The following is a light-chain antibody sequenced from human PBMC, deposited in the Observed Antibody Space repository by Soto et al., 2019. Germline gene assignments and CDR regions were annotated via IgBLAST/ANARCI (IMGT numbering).Light chain of an antibody. Sequence: EIVLTQSPGTLSLYPGESATLSCRASQSVGSSLAWYHHKPGQAPRLLIYGSTGRATGIPDRFSGSGSGTDFTLTISRLEPEDFAVYYCQQYDNLTRTFGQGTKVDIK. CDR1: QSVGSS. CDR2: GST. V-gene: IGKV3-20*01. CDR3: QQYDNLTRT. J-gene: IGKJ1*01.